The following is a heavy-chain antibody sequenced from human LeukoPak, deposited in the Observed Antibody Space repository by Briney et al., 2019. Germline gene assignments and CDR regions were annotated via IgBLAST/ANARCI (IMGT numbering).Heavy chain of an antibody. V-gene: IGHV3-30-3*01. CDR1: GFTFSSYA. CDR2: ISYDGSNK. Sequence: PGWSLRLSCAASGFTFSSYAMHWVRQAPGKGLEWVAVISYDGSNKYYADSVKGRFTISRDNSKNTLYLQMNSLRAEDTAVYYCAREGDYYDSSGYYYPWGAFDIWGQGTMVTVSS. J-gene: IGHJ3*02. CDR3: AREGDYYDSSGYYYPWGAFDI. D-gene: IGHD3-22*01.